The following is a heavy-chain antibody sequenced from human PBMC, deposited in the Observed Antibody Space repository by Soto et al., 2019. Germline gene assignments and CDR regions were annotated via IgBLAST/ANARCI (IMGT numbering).Heavy chain of an antibody. CDR2: IYYSGST. Sequence: SETLSLTCTVSGGSISSYYWSWIRQPPGKGLEWIGYIYYSGSTNYNPSLKSRVTISVDTSKNQFSLKLSSVTAADTAVYYCARDGGCSSTSCYLSHYYYGMDVWGQGTTVTV. CDR3: ARDGGCSSTSCYLSHYYYGMDV. D-gene: IGHD2-2*01. V-gene: IGHV4-59*01. J-gene: IGHJ6*02. CDR1: GGSISSYY.